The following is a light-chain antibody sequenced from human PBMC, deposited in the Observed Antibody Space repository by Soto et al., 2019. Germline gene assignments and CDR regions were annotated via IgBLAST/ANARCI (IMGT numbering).Light chain of an antibody. V-gene: IGKV3-15*01. CDR3: QQYNNWPLT. CDR2: GAS. CDR1: QSVSXN. Sequence: EIVMTQSPATLSVSPGERATLSCRASQSVSXNLAWYQQKPGQAPRLLIYGASTRATGIPARFSGSGSGTEFTLTISSLQSEDFAVYYCQQYNNWPLTFGGGTKVDIK. J-gene: IGKJ4*01.